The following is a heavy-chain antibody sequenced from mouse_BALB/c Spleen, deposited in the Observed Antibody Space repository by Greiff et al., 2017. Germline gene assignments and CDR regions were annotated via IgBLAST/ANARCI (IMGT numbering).Heavy chain of an antibody. CDR3: AREGVAY. J-gene: IGHJ3*01. V-gene: IGHV1-87*01. CDR2: IYPGDGDT. Sequence: QVQLQQSGAELARPGASVKLSCKASGYTFTSYWMQWVKQRPGQGLEWIGAIYPGDGDTRYTQKFKGKATLTADKSSSTAYMQLSSLASEDSAVYYCAREGVAYWGQGTLVTVSA. CDR1: GYTFTSYW.